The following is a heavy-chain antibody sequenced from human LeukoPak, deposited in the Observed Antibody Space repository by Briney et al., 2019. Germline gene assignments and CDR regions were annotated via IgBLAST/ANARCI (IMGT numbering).Heavy chain of an antibody. CDR3: ARRQTGPFDY. CDR2: IYPGDSDT. V-gene: IGHV5-51*01. Sequence: GEALKISWKGSGYSLTSYLHGWVPQVPGKGLEWMGIIYPGDSDTRYSPSFQGQVTISADKSISTAYLQWSSLKASDTAMYYCARRQTGPFDYWGQGTLVTVSS. D-gene: IGHD7-27*01. CDR1: GYSLTSYL. J-gene: IGHJ4*02.